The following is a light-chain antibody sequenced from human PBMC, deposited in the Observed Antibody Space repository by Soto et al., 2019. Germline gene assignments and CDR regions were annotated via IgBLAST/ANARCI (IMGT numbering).Light chain of an antibody. Sequence: QLVLTQSPSASDSLGASVKLTCTLSSGHSSYSIAWHQQQPEKGPRYLMKLNSDGSHSKGDGIPDRFSGSSSGAERYLPRSSLQAEDEADYDCQTWGAGMVVGGGTKLTVL. CDR2: LNSDGSH. V-gene: IGLV4-69*01. J-gene: IGLJ3*02. CDR1: SGHSSYS. CDR3: QTWGAGMV.